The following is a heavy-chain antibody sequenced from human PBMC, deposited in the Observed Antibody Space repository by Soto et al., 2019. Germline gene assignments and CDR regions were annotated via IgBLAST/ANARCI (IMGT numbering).Heavy chain of an antibody. CDR3: ARVRSTSLSFDY. CDR1: GLTFSSYR. Sequence: GGSLRLSCAASGLTFSSYRMSWVRQAPGKGLEWVANIKQDGSEKYYVDSVKGRFTISRDNAKNSLYLQMNSLRAEDTAVYYCARVRSTSLSFDYWGQGTLVTVSS. D-gene: IGHD3-16*01. CDR2: IKQDGSEK. J-gene: IGHJ4*02. V-gene: IGHV3-7*03.